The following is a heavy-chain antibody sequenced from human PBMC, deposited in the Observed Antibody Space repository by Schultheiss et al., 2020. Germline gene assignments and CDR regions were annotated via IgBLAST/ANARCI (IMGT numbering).Heavy chain of an antibody. CDR2: IYHSGST. CDR1: GYSISSGYY. Sequence: SQTLSLTCDVSGYSISSGYYWGWIRQPPGKGLEWIGTIYHSGSTYYNPSLKSRVTMSVDTSKNQFSLNLSSVTAADTAVYYCARLHGLRPDIYYFNYWGQGSLVTVSS. V-gene: IGHV4-38-2*01. CDR3: ARLHGLRPDIYYFNY. J-gene: IGHJ4*02. D-gene: IGHD4-17*01.